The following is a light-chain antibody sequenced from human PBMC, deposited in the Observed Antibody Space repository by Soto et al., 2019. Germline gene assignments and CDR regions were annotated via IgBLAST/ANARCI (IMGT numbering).Light chain of an antibody. CDR2: GAS. J-gene: IGKJ2*02. CDR3: QQYNKQRT. V-gene: IGKV3-15*01. CDR1: QSVSSN. Sequence: EIVMTQSPATLSVSPGERATLSCRASQSVSSNLAWYQQTPGQAPRLLIYGASTRATGIPARFSGSGSGTEFTLTISSLQSEDFAVYYCQQYNKQRTFGQGTKLEIK.